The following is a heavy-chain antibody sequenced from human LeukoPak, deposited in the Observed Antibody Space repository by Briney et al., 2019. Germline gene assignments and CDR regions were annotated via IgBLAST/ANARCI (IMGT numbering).Heavy chain of an antibody. CDR1: GFTFNKYA. CDR3: AKLQTAVVPAATLGFDS. CDR2: IGRSGATS. J-gene: IGHJ4*02. D-gene: IGHD2-2*01. Sequence: AGGSLRLSCAASGFTFNKYAMSWVRQSPGKGLEWVSAIGRSGATSYYATSVKGRFSVSRDNTKNTFHLQMNSLRAEDTAIYYCAKLQTAVVPAATLGFDSWGQGTLVTVSS. V-gene: IGHV3-23*01.